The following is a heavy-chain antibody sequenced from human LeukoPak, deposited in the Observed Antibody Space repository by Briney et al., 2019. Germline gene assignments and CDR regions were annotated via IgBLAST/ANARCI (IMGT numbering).Heavy chain of an antibody. CDR3: ARAGASYAMDV. D-gene: IGHD1-14*01. CDR1: GFTFSNHW. CDR2: IKGDGSSI. J-gene: IGHJ6*02. V-gene: IGHV3-74*01. Sequence: GGSLRLSCVASGFTFSNHWMHWVRQNPGKGLVWVSRIKGDGSSISHADSVTGRFTISRDNTKNTLYLQMSSLRGDDTAVYYCARAGASYAMDVWGQGTTVTVS.